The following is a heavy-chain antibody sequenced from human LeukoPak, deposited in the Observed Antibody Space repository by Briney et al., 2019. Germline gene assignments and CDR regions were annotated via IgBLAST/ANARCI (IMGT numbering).Heavy chain of an antibody. Sequence: GGSLRLSCAASGFTFSSYWFHWVRQAPGKGLVWVSRINTDGTSTSYADSVKGRFTIARDNAKNTLYLQMNSLRAEDTAVYYCVQPQIAVAGNDYWGQGTLVTVSS. D-gene: IGHD6-19*01. J-gene: IGHJ4*02. CDR1: GFTFSSYW. CDR3: VQPQIAVAGNDY. CDR2: INTDGTST. V-gene: IGHV3-74*01.